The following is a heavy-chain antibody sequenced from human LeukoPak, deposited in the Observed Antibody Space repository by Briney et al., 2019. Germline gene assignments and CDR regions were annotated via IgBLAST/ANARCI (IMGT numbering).Heavy chain of an antibody. CDR1: GFALSNYP. D-gene: IGHD2-2*01. CDR2: ITTRSDYL. CDR3: ARPYCSHISCDHYVFDP. J-gene: IGHJ5*02. V-gene: IGHV3-21*04. Sequence: GGSLRLSCAASGFALSNYPMNWVRQTPGKGLEWVSSITTRSDYLWYADSVKGRFTISRDNAKNSLYLQMNSLRAEDTAIYYCARPYCSHISCDHYVFDPWGQGTLVTVSS.